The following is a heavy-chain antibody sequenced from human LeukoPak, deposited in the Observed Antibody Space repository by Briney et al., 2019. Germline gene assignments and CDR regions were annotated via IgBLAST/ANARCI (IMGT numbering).Heavy chain of an antibody. CDR1: GGSISSYY. J-gene: IGHJ4*02. Sequence: SETLSLTCTVSGGSISSYYWSWIRQPPGKGLEWIAYISYSGSTNYNPSLKSRVTISVDTSKNQFSLRLSSVTAADTAVYYCARDLSAGYYGSGSYPDYWGQGTLVTVSS. D-gene: IGHD3-10*01. V-gene: IGHV4-59*12. CDR3: ARDLSAGYYGSGSYPDY. CDR2: ISYSGST.